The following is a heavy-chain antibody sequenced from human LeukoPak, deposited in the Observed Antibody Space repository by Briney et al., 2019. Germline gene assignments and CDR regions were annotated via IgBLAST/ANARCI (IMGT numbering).Heavy chain of an antibody. V-gene: IGHV1-46*01. CDR2: INPSGGST. D-gene: IGHD3-10*01. CDR3: ARDNRYYYGSGKDRASYYFDY. J-gene: IGHJ4*02. CDR1: GYTFTSYY. Sequence: GASVKVSCKASGYTFTSYYMHWVRQAPGQGLEWMGIINPSGGSTSYAQKFQGRVTMTRDTSTSTVYMELSSLRSEDTAVYYCARDNRYYYGSGKDRASYYFDYWGQGTLVTVSS.